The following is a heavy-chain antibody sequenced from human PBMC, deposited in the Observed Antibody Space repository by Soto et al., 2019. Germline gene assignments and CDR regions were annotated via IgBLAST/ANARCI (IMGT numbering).Heavy chain of an antibody. CDR3: ASSCGVEAAGPCDY. D-gene: IGHD6-13*01. CDR1: GGSISSGGYY. J-gene: IGHJ4*02. Sequence: PAETLSLTCTVSGGSISSGGYYWSWIRQHPGKGLEWIGYIYYSGSTYYNPSLKSRVTISVDTSKNQFSLKLSSVTAADTAVYYCASSCGVEAAGPCDYWGQLTLVTVSS. CDR2: IYYSGST. V-gene: IGHV4-31*03.